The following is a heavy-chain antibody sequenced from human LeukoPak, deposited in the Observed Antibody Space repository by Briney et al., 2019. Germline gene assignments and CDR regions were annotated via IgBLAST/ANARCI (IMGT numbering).Heavy chain of an antibody. CDR3: SRAGSGFNIQGSY. V-gene: IGHV4-59*11. CDR1: GASISSHQ. CDR2: IHYSGST. D-gene: IGHD1-26*01. J-gene: IGHJ4*02. Sequence: SETMSLSCSVSGASISSHQWSWIRQPPGKGLEWIGYIHYSGSTNCNPSLKSRVTISLDTSKNQFSLKLTSVTAADTAVYYCSRAGSGFNIQGSYWGQGTLVTVSS.